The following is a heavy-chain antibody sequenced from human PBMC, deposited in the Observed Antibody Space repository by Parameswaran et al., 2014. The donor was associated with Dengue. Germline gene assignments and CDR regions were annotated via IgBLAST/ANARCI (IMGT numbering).Heavy chain of an antibody. J-gene: IGHJ6*02. V-gene: IGHV3-23*01. D-gene: IGHD2-8*01. CDR2: MSPSGDYT. CDR3: VKDRMVYAISDYYYGMDV. CDR1: GFTFSSYV. Sequence: LKISCAASGFTFSSYVMSWVRQAPGKGLEWVSAMSPSGDYTFYANSVRGRFTISRDNSKNTLFLQMNSLRAEDTAVYYCVKDRMVYAISDYYYGMDVWGQGTTVTVSS.